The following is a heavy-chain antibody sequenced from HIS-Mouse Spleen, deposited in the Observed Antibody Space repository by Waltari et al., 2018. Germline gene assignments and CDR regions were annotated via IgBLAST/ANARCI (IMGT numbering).Heavy chain of an antibody. V-gene: IGHV4-38-2*02. Sequence: QVQLQESGPGLVKPSETLSPTCTASGYSSSSGYSWGWIRSPPGTGLEWIGSIYHSGSTYYNPSLKSRVTISVDTSKNQFSLKLSSVTAADTAVYYCARDSRGYSYGPDYWGQGTLVTVSS. CDR3: ARDSRGYSYGPDY. D-gene: IGHD5-18*01. CDR1: GYSSSSGYS. CDR2: IYHSGST. J-gene: IGHJ4*02.